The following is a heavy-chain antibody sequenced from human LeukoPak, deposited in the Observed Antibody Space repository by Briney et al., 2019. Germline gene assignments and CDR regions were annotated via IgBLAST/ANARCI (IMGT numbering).Heavy chain of an antibody. CDR2: IGGSGSFI. CDR3: ARLIATWDYYYMDV. V-gene: IGHV3-48*02. CDR1: GFTFSTYS. Sequence: GGSLRLSCAGSGFTFSTYSIKWVRQAPGKGLERVSHIGGSGSFIYYADSVKGRFTISRDNAKNSVYLQMNSLRDEDTAVYFCARLIATWDYYYMDVWGKGTTVTVSS. D-gene: IGHD3-16*01. J-gene: IGHJ6*03.